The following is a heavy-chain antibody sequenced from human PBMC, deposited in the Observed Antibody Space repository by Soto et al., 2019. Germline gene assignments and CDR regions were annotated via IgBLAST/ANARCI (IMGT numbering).Heavy chain of an antibody. CDR2: IIPIFGRA. V-gene: IGHV1-69*01. CDR3: VTDKGDYLNYFDD. D-gene: IGHD4-17*01. Sequence: QVRLVQSGAEVKKPGSSVKVSCTGSGGTFSSSAISWVRQAPGQVLEWMGAIIPIFGRANYSRKFQGRVTIAADASKSSAYMALSSLRYEDTAVYFCVTDKGDYLNYFDDGCQRTLFVVSS. CDR1: GGTFSSSA. J-gene: IGHJ4*02.